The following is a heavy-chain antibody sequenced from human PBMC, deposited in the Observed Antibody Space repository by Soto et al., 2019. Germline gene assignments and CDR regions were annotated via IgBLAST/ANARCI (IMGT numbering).Heavy chain of an antibody. J-gene: IGHJ3*02. V-gene: IGHV3-33*01. CDR2: IWYDGSNK. Sequence: QVQLVESGGGVVQPGRSLRLSCAASGFTFSSYGMHWVRQAPGKGLEWVAVIWYDGSNKYYADSVKGRFTISRDNSKNTLYLQMNSLRAEDTAVYYCARTVGYDSSGYDTSYAFDIWGQGTVVTVSS. D-gene: IGHD3-22*01. CDR3: ARTVGYDSSGYDTSYAFDI. CDR1: GFTFSSYG.